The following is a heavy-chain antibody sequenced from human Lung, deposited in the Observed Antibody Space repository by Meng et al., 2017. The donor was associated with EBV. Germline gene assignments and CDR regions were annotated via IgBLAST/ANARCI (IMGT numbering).Heavy chain of an antibody. V-gene: IGHV1-8*01. Sequence: QVQLVQSGAEVKKPGASVKVSCKASGYTFTSYDINWVRQGTGQGLEWMGWMNPNRGTTGYAQKFQGRVTMTRNISKSTAYMDLSSLRSEDTAVYYRATGVADFEYWGQGTLVTASS. CDR2: MNPNRGTT. D-gene: IGHD6-19*01. J-gene: IGHJ4*02. CDR1: GYTFTSYD. CDR3: ATGVADFEY.